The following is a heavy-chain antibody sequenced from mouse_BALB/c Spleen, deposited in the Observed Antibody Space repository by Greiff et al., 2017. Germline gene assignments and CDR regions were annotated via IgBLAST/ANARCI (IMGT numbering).Heavy chain of an antibody. CDR1: GYAFTNYL. V-gene: IGHV1-54*01. CDR2: INPGSGGT. Sequence: QVQLQQSGAELVRPGTSVKVSCKASGYAFTNYLIEWVKQRPGQGLEWIGVINPGSGGTNYNEKFKGKATLTADKSSSTAYMQLSSLTSDDSAVYFCARNGGLEWGFAYWGQGTLVTVSA. D-gene: IGHD1-3*01. J-gene: IGHJ3*01. CDR3: ARNGGLEWGFAY.